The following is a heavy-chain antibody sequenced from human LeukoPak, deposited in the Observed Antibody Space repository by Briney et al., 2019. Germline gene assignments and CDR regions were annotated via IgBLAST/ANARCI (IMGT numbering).Heavy chain of an antibody. CDR2: IYSGGST. CDR3: ARGRSGLPRPFDY. Sequence: GGSLRLSCAASGFTVSSNYMSWVRQAPGKGLEWVSVIYSGGSTYYADSVKGRFTISRDNSKNTLYLQMNSLRAEDTAVYYCARGRSGLPRPFDYWGQGTLVTVSS. J-gene: IGHJ4*02. V-gene: IGHV3-66*02. D-gene: IGHD3-10*01. CDR1: GFTVSSNY.